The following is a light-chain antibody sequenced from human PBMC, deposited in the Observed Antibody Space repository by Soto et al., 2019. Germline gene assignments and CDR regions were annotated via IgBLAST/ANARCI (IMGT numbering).Light chain of an antibody. Sequence: QSALTQPDSVSGSPGQSITISCTGTSSDVGGYNYVSWYQQHPGKAPKLMIYDVSNRPSGVSNRFSGSKSGNTASLTISGLQAEDEADYYCSSYTSSRTGVFGTGTKLTVI. V-gene: IGLV2-14*01. CDR1: SSDVGGYNY. J-gene: IGLJ1*01. CDR2: DVS. CDR3: SSYTSSRTGV.